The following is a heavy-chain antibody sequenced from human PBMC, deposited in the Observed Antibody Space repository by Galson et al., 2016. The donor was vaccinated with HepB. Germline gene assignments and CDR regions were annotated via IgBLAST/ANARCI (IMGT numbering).Heavy chain of an antibody. CDR2: IVGGTGNT. V-gene: IGHV1-58*01. J-gene: IGHJ6*02. Sequence: SVKVSCKASGFTFTTSAVQWVRQARGQRLEWIGWIVGGTGNTTYAQKFQERVTITRDLSTRTTYMELRSLRSEDTAVYYCAADRLRRIPVSGGAKSGHDGTDVWGQATTVTVSS. CDR3: AADRLRRIPVSGGAKSGHDGTDV. D-gene: IGHD3-3*01. CDR1: GFTFTTSA.